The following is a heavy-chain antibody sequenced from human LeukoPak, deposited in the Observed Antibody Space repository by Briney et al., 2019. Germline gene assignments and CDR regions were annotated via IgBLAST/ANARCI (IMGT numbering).Heavy chain of an antibody. D-gene: IGHD3-10*01. Sequence: GGSLRLSCAASGFTFSSNWMSWVRQAPGKGLEWVANIKPDGSEKYYVDCVKGRFNISRDNAKNSLYLQMNSLRADDTAVYYCAKERGTSGECAFDIWGQGTMVTVSS. CDR2: IKPDGSEK. J-gene: IGHJ3*02. V-gene: IGHV3-7*03. CDR1: GFTFSSNW. CDR3: AKERGTSGECAFDI.